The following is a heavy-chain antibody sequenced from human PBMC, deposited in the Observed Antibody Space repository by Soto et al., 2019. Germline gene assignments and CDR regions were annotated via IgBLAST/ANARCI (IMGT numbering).Heavy chain of an antibody. Sequence: ESGPTLVNPTQTLTLTCTFSGFSLSTSGMRVSWIRQPPGKALEWLARIDWDDDKFYSTSLKTRLTISKDTSKNQVVLTMTNMDPVDTATYYCARFPTVTTGAVYYYGMDVWGQGTTVTVSS. J-gene: IGHJ6*02. V-gene: IGHV2-70*04. CDR3: ARFPTVTTGAVYYYGMDV. CDR1: GFSLSTSGMR. D-gene: IGHD4-4*01. CDR2: IDWDDDK.